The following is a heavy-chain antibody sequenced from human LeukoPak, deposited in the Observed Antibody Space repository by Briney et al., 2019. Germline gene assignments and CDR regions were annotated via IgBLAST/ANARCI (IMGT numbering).Heavy chain of an antibody. CDR1: GFTVSSNY. Sequence: GGSLRLSCAASGFTVSSNYMSWVRQAPGKGLEWVSVIYSGGKIDYADSVKGRFTISRDKSKNTVHLQMNSLRAEDTAVYYCARDNYDYVWGSPNWFDPWGQGTLVTVSS. CDR2: IYSGGKI. D-gene: IGHD3-16*01. CDR3: ARDNYDYVWGSPNWFDP. V-gene: IGHV3-66*01. J-gene: IGHJ5*02.